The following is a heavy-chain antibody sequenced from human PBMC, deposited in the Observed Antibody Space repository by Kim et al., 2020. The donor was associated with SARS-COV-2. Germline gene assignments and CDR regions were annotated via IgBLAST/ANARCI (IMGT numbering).Heavy chain of an antibody. V-gene: IGHV3-15*01. Sequence: DYAAPVKGRLTISRDDSKNTLYLQMNSLKTEDTAVYYCTTGRGYSGSLDYWGQGTLVTVSS. CDR3: TTGRGYSGSLDY. D-gene: IGHD1-26*01. J-gene: IGHJ4*02.